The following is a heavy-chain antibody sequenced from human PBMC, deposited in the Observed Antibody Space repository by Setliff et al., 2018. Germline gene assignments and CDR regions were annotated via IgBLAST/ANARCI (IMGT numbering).Heavy chain of an antibody. CDR3: ARDGVFYAMDF. V-gene: IGHV3-23*01. J-gene: IGHJ6*02. CDR2: IIGSGIST. Sequence: PGGSLRLSCAASGFSFSSYAMSWVRQAPGKGLEWVSTIIGSGISTYYADSVQGRVTISRDNHKNTLYLQMNSLRAEDTAVYYCARDGVFYAMDFWGQGTTVTVSS. D-gene: IGHD3-10*01. CDR1: GFSFSSYA.